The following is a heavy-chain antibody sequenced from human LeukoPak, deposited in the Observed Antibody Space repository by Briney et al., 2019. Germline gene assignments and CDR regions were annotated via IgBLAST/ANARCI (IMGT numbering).Heavy chain of an antibody. J-gene: IGHJ4*02. V-gene: IGHV3-53*01. D-gene: IGHD3-10*01. CDR1: GFTFSIYA. CDR2: IYSGGGT. Sequence: GGSLRLSCAASGFTFSIYAMTWVRQAPGKGLEWVSVIYSGGGTYYADSVKGRFTISRDNSENTLYLQMNNLRAEDTAVYYCARVQFGSGSYFDYWGQGTLVTVSS. CDR3: ARVQFGSGSYFDY.